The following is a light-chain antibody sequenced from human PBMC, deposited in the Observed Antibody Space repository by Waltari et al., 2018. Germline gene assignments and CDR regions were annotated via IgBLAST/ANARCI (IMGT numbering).Light chain of an antibody. CDR1: SLRRFY. J-gene: IGLJ2*01. CDR3: HSRDTFSTRV. V-gene: IGLV3-19*01. Sequence: SSELTQDPAVSVALGQTVTITCQGDSLRRFYASWYQPMPGQAPILIFYSQDNRPSGIPDRFSGSTSGDTASLTITGAQAEDEADYYCHSRDTFSTRVFGGGTRLTV. CDR2: SQD.